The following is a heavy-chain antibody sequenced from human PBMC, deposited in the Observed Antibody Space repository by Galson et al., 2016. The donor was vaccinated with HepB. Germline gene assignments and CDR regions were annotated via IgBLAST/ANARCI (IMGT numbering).Heavy chain of an antibody. D-gene: IGHD6-13*01. V-gene: IGHV3-48*02. J-gene: IGHJ5*02. CDR2: SGSTTSTI. CDR1: GFNFSSYG. Sequence: SLRLSCAASGFNFSSYGMNWVRQAPGKGLEWVSHSGSTTSTIYYADSVKGRFTISSDNAKNLLYLQMNSLREEDTAVYYCARDGGVAAAGPRWFDPWGQGTLVIVSS. CDR3: ARDGGVAAAGPRWFDP.